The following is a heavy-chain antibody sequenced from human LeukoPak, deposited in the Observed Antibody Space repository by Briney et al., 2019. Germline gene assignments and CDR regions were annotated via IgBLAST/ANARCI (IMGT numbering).Heavy chain of an antibody. CDR1: GFTFSSYR. CDR3: AELGITMIGGV. V-gene: IGHV3-21*01. Sequence: GGSLRLSCAASGFTFSSYRMNWVRQAPGKGLDWVSSISSSHNNIYYADSVKGRFTISRDNAKNSLYLQMNSLRAEDTAVYYCAELGITMIGGVWGKGTTVTISS. CDR2: ISSSHNNI. D-gene: IGHD3-10*02. J-gene: IGHJ6*04.